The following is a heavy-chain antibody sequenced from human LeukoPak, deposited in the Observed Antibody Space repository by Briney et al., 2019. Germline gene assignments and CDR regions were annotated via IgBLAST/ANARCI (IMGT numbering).Heavy chain of an antibody. D-gene: IGHD4-17*01. V-gene: IGHV1-58*01. J-gene: IGHJ4*02. Sequence: SVKVSCKASGFIFSRSAVQWVRQARGQRLEWIGWIVVGSGNTNYAQNFQERVTITRDMSTSTAYMELSSLRSEDTAVYYCVADCYGDCIDWGQGTLVTVSS. CDR3: VADCYGDCID. CDR1: GFIFSRSA. CDR2: IVVGSGNT.